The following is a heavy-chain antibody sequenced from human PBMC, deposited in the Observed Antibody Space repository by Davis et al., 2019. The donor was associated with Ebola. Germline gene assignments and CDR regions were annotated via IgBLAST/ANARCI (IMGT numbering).Heavy chain of an antibody. Sequence: MPGGSLRLSCAVYGSSFSGYFWSWIRQSPGRGLEWIGEINHRGSTYYNPSLKSRVTISVDTSKNQFSLKLSSVTAADTAVYYCAREVGVAVWGQGTTVTVSS. V-gene: IGHV4-34*01. CDR3: AREVGVAV. CDR1: GSSFSGYF. J-gene: IGHJ6*02. CDR2: INHRGST. D-gene: IGHD1-26*01.